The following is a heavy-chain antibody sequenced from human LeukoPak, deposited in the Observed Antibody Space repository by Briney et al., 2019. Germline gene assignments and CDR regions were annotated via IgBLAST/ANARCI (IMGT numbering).Heavy chain of an antibody. D-gene: IGHD3-22*01. Sequence: SVKVSCKASGGTFSSYAISWVRQAPGQGLEWMGRIIPILGIANYAQKFQGRVTITADKSTSTAYMELSSLRSEDTALYYCAKADYDSSGYYPDYWGQGTLVTVSS. CDR2: IIPILGIA. CDR3: AKADYDSSGYYPDY. CDR1: GGTFSSYA. V-gene: IGHV1-69*04. J-gene: IGHJ4*02.